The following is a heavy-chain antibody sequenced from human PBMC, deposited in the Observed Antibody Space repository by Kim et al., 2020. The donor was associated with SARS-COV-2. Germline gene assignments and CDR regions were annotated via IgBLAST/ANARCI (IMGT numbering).Heavy chain of an antibody. D-gene: IGHD3-10*01. J-gene: IGHJ6*02. CDR3: AKTIGSGSYYIDYGMDV. CDR2: ISGSGGST. CDR1: GFTFSSYA. V-gene: IGHV3-23*01. Sequence: GGSLRLSCAASGFTFSSYAMSWVRQAPGKGLEWVSAISGSGGSTYYADSVKGRFTISRDNSKNTLYLQMNSLRAEDTAVYYCAKTIGSGSYYIDYGMDVWGQGTTVTVSS.